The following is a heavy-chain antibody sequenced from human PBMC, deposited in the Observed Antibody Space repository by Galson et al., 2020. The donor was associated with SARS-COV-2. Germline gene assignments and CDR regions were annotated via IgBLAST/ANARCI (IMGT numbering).Heavy chain of an antibody. D-gene: IGHD6-19*01. V-gene: IGHV4-4*07. J-gene: IGHJ4*02. CDR2: IHTSGGT. Sequence: GSLSLSCTVSGASINNYYWNWVRQPAGKGLEWIGRIHTSGGTNFSPSLKSRVTMSVDTSKSQFSLKLTSVTAADTAVYYCARSPWLKSFAFGGQGIPGTVSS. CDR1: GASINNYY. CDR3: ARSPWLKSFAF.